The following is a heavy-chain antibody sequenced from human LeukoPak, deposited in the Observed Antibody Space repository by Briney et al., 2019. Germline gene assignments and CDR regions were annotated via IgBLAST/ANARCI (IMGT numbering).Heavy chain of an antibody. D-gene: IGHD6-13*01. CDR3: ARGTYSSSWYGIDY. Sequence: PGGSLRLSCAASGFTFSSYAMYWVRQAPGKGLEYVSAISSNGGSTYYANSVKGRFTISRDNSKNTLYLQMGSLRAEDMAVYYCARGTYSSSWYGIDYWGQGTLVTVSS. CDR2: ISSNGGST. J-gene: IGHJ4*02. V-gene: IGHV3-64*01. CDR1: GFTFSSYA.